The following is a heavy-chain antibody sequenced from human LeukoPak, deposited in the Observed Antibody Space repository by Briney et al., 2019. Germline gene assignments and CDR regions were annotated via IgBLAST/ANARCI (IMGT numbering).Heavy chain of an antibody. CDR2: FDPEDGET. V-gene: IGHV1-24*01. CDR1: GYTLTELS. CDR3: ATVSSSLPGYGDYYYYGMDV. D-gene: IGHD4-17*01. Sequence: ASVKVSFKVSGYTLTELSMHWVRQAPGKGLEWMGGFDPEDGETIYAQKFQGRVTMTEDTSTDTAYMELSSLRSEDTAVYYCATVSSSLPGYGDYYYYGMDVWGQGITVTVSS. J-gene: IGHJ6*02.